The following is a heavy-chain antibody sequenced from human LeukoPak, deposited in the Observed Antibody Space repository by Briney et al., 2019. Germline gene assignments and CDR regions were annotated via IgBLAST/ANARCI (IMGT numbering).Heavy chain of an antibody. Sequence: SETLSLTCTVSGGSISGYYWSWIRQPPGKGLEWVGYFFYGETIDTIDYNPSLKSRVTISVDTSKNQFSLKLSSVTAADTAVYYCARERYGSGSEAFDIWGQGTMVTVSS. CDR2: FFYGETI. CDR3: ARERYGSGSEAFDI. CDR1: GGSISGYY. D-gene: IGHD3-10*01. V-gene: IGHV4-59*01. J-gene: IGHJ3*02.